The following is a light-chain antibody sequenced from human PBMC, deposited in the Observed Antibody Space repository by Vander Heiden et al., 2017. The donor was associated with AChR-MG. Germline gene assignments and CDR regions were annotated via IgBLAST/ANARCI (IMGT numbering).Light chain of an antibody. V-gene: IGKV3-20*01. Sequence: EIVLTPSPGALSLFPGERASLSCRASQTVRSNYLAWYQQKPGQAPRLLIYSAATRATGIPDRFSGGGSGADFTLTISRLEPEDSAVYYCQQYGSSPPWTFGQGTKVEIK. J-gene: IGKJ1*01. CDR2: SAA. CDR1: QTVRSNY. CDR3: QQYGSSPPWT.